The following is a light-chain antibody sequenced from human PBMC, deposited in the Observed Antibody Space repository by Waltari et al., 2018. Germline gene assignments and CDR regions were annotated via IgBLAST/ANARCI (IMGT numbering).Light chain of an antibody. CDR1: NRDLGVYPY. CDR2: DVY. J-gene: IGLJ2*01. Sequence: QSALTQPASVSGSPGQSITISCSGANRDLGVYPYVSWYQQHPGKAPKLLIYDVYYRPSGVSLRFSGSKSGNTSSLTISGLQPEDEADYYCSSYTLTTSVFGGGTKVTVL. V-gene: IGLV2-14*03. CDR3: SSYTLTTSV.